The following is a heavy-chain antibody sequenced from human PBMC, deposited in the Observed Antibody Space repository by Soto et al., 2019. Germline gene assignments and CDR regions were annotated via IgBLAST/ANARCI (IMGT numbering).Heavy chain of an antibody. D-gene: IGHD3-22*01. CDR2: IIPIFGTA. J-gene: IGHJ3*02. Sequence: ASVKVSCKASGGTFSSYAISWVRQAPGQGLEWMEGIIPIFGTANYAQKFQGRVTITADESTSTAYMELSSLRSEDTAVYYCARDLYYYDSSGYQLLGGGDSFDIWGQGTMVT. V-gene: IGHV1-69*13. CDR1: GGTFSSYA. CDR3: ARDLYYYDSSGYQLLGGGDSFDI.